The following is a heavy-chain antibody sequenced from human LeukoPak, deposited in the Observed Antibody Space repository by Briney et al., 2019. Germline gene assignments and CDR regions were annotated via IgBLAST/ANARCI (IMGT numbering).Heavy chain of an antibody. CDR2: INPSSGGT. D-gene: IGHD2-15*01. CDR1: GYTFTGYY. J-gene: IGHJ5*02. CDR3: AREVEEVAAISSRWFDP. V-gene: IGHV1-2*02. Sequence: ASVKVSCKASGYTFTGYYMHWVRQAPGQGLEWMGWINPSSGGTNYAQEFQGRVTMTRDTSISTAYMELSRLRSDDTAVYYCAREVEEVAAISSRWFDPWGQGTLVTVSS.